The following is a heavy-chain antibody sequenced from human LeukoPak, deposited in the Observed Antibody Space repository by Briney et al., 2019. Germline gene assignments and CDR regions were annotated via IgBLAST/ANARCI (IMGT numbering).Heavy chain of an antibody. V-gene: IGHV3-23*01. CDR2: ISGRGDRT. CDR1: GFTFSSYV. CDR3: AKDLSLFDR. Sequence: PGGSLRLSCAASGFTFSSYVMSWVAQAPGKGLGGGSAISGRGDRTYYPHSVKRRFNSSSHNSQHPLYLQLNSLRPDDTAVYYCAKDLSLFDRWGEGTLVSVCS. J-gene: IGHJ5*02.